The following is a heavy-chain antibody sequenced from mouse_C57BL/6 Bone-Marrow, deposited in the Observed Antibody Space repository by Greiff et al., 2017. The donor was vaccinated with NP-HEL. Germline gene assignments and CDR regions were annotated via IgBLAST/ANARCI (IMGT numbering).Heavy chain of an antibody. V-gene: IGHV1-72*01. CDR2: IDPNSGGT. D-gene: IGHD1-1*01. CDR1: GYTFTSYW. CDR3: ARGVTTVVATEENYFDY. Sequence: VQLQQPGAELVKPGASVKLSCKASGYTFTSYWMHWVKQRPGRGLEWIGRIDPNSGGTKYNEKFKSKATLTVDKPSSTAYMQLSSLASEDSAVYYCARGVTTVVATEENYFDYWGQGTTLTVSS. J-gene: IGHJ2*01.